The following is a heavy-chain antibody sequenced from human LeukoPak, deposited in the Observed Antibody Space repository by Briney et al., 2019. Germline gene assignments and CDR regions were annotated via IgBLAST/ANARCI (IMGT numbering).Heavy chain of an antibody. CDR2: ISYDGSNK. V-gene: IGHV3-30-3*01. CDR1: GFTFSSYA. J-gene: IGHJ4*02. CDR3: AKDFGVGPRGLGADY. Sequence: GGSLRLSCAASGFTFSSYAMHWVRQAPGKGLEWVAVISYDGSNKYYADSVKGRFTISRDNSKNTLYLQMNSLRAEDTALYYCAKDFGVGPRGLGADYWGQGTLVTVSS. D-gene: IGHD3-16*01.